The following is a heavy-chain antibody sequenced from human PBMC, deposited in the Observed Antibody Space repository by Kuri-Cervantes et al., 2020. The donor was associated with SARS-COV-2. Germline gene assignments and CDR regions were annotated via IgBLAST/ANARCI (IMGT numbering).Heavy chain of an antibody. D-gene: IGHD3-10*01. V-gene: IGHV4-34*01. CDR1: GGSFSSYY. CDR2: TSHRGRT. Sequence: GSLRLSCVVSGGSFSSYYWSWIRQSPGKGLEWIGETSHRGRTSYNPSLESRLTISLDTSKNEISLTLTSVTAADTAVYYCARDRFIRTYYGSGTYYNWDGMDVWGQGTTVTVSS. J-gene: IGHJ6*01. CDR3: ARDRFIRTYYGSGTYYNWDGMDV.